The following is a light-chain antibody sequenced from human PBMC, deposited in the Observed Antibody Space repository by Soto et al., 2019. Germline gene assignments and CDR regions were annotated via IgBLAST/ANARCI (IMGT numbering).Light chain of an antibody. V-gene: IGLV1-44*01. CDR3: AAWDDSLNGFYV. Sequence: QSALTQPPSASGTPGQRVTISCSGSSSNIESNTVNWYQQLPGTAPKLLIYSNNQRPSGVPDRFSGSKSGTSASLAISGLQSEDEADYYCAAWDDSLNGFYVFGTGTKGTVL. J-gene: IGLJ1*01. CDR2: SNN. CDR1: SSNIESNT.